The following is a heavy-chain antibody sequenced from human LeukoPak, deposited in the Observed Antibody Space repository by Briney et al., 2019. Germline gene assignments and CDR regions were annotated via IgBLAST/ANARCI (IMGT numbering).Heavy chain of an antibody. CDR3: AKSGSGQWDWFDP. CDR2: IWNEENKK. D-gene: IGHD1-26*01. Sequence: GGSLRLSCAASGFTFSSYGMHWVRQPRGKGLEWVRVIWNEENKKYYADAVKGRFTISRDNSKNTLYLQMNSVRVEDTAVYYCAKSGSGQWDWFDPWGQGTLVTVSS. J-gene: IGHJ5*02. CDR1: GFTFSSYG. V-gene: IGHV3-33*06.